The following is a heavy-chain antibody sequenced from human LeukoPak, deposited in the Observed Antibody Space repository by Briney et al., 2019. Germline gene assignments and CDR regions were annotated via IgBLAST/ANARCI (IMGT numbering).Heavy chain of an antibody. D-gene: IGHD4/OR15-4a*01. CDR1: GFTVSSNY. Sequence: GGSLRLSCAASGFTVSSNYMSWVRQAPGKGLEWVSVIYSGGSTYYADSVKGRSTISRDNAKNSLYLQMNSLRAEDTAVYYCARRAGAYSHPYDYWGQGTLVTVSS. CDR3: ARRAGAYSHPYDY. J-gene: IGHJ4*02. V-gene: IGHV3-53*01. CDR2: IYSGGST.